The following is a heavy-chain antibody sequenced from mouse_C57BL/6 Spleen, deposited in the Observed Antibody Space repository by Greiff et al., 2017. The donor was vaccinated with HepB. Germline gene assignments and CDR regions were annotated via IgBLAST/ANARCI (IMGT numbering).Heavy chain of an antibody. J-gene: IGHJ2*01. CDR3: ARLDY. V-gene: IGHV5-4*01. Sequence: DVQLQESGGGLVKPGGSLKLSCAASGFTFSSYAMSWVRQTPEKRLEWVATISDGGSYTYYPDNVKGRFTISRDNAKNNLYLQMSHLKSEDTAMYYCARLDYWGQGTTLTVSS. CDR2: ISDGGSYT. CDR1: GFTFSSYA.